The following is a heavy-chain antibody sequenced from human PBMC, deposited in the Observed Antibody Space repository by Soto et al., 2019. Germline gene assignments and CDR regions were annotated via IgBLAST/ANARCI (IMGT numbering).Heavy chain of an antibody. V-gene: IGHV3-48*03. CDR2: INYSGSNI. CDR3: ASEALCGADCYFFEY. J-gene: IGHJ4*02. D-gene: IGHD2-21*02. Sequence: GGSLRLSCAASGFTFSNSEMFWVRQAPGKGLEWVSKINYSGSNIYYSKSGKGRFTISRDNAKNSLSLQMNSLTDEDTAIYYCASEALCGADCYFFEYWGPGTLVTVSS. CDR1: GFTFSNSE.